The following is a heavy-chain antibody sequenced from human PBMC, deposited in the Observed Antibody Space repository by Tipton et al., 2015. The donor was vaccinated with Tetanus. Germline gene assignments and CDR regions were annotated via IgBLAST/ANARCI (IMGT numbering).Heavy chain of an antibody. Sequence: SLRLSCAASGFTFSDARTNWVCQAPGKGLEWVGRIKAKTEGGTTDYAAPVKGRFIISRDDSQNTVYLQMISLRTEDTGVYYCAPGAVFSTNWGQGTLVTVSS. CDR2: IKAKTEGGTT. J-gene: IGHJ4*02. V-gene: IGHV3-15*01. CDR1: GFTFSDAR. CDR3: APGAVFSTN. D-gene: IGHD2-8*01.